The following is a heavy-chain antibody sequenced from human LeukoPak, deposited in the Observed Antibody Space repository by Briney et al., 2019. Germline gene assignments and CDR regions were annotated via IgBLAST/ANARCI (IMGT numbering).Heavy chain of an antibody. J-gene: IGHJ5*02. CDR3: ARGRLGGYDNWFDP. CDR1: GGSISSGDYY. Sequence: SETLSLTCTVSGGSISSGDYYWSWIRQPPGKGLEWIGYIYYSGSTYYNPSLKSRVTISVDTSKNQFSLKLSSVTAADTAVYYCARGRLGGYDNWFDPWGQGTLVIVSS. D-gene: IGHD5-12*01. CDR2: IYYSGST. V-gene: IGHV4-30-4*01.